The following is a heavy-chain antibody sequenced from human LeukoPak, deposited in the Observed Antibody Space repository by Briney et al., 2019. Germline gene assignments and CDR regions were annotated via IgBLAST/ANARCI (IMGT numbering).Heavy chain of an antibody. D-gene: IGHD6-13*01. Sequence: KSSETLSLTCAVYGGSFSGYYWSWIRQPPGKGLEWIGSIYYSGSTYYNPSLKSRVTISVDTSKNQFSLKLSSVTAADTAVYYCARHCGSSWLNVLAWFDYWGQGTLVTVSS. CDR3: ARHCGSSWLNVLAWFDY. CDR2: IYYSGST. J-gene: IGHJ4*02. V-gene: IGHV4-34*01. CDR1: GGSFSGYY.